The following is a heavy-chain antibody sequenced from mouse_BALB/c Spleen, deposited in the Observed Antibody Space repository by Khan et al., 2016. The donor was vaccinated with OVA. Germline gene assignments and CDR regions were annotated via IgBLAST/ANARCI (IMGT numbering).Heavy chain of an antibody. V-gene: IGHV1S136*01. D-gene: IGHD2-14*01. CDR2: IYPYNDGT. CDR1: GYTFTSYV. CDR3: ARNYRYDVYFDS. J-gene: IGHJ2*01. Sequence: VQLQQSGPELVKPGASVKMSCTASGYTFTSYVIHWVKQKPGQGLDWIGYIYPYNDGTKYNEKFKGKATLTSDKSSTTAYMELSSLTSEDSAVYYWARNYRYDVYFDSWGQGTTLTVSS.